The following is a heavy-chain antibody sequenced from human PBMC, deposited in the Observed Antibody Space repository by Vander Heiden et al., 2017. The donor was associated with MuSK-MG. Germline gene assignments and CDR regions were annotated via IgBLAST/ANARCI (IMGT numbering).Heavy chain of an antibody. CDR1: GFTFRSYG. CDR3: ARGKGYCSGGSFYSALYFDY. CDR2: IWYDGSNK. J-gene: IGHJ4*02. V-gene: IGHV3-33*01. D-gene: IGHD2-15*01. Sequence: QVQLLESGGGVVQPGRSLSLSCAASGFTFRSYGMHWVRQAPGKGLEWVAVIWYDGSNKYYADSVKGRFTISRDNSKNTLYLQMNSLRAEETAVHYCARGKGYCSGGSFYSALYFDYWGQGTLVTVSS.